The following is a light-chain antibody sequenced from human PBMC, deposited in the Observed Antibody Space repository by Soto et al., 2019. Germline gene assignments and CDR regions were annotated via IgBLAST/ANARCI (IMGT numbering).Light chain of an antibody. J-gene: IGKJ1*01. V-gene: IGKV1-27*01. Sequence: DIQMTQSPSSLSASVGDRVTITCRASQGISIYLAWYQQKPGKVPKLLIYAASTLQSGVPSRFSGSGSGTDFTLAISSLQPGDVATYYCQKYNSAPRTFGQGTKVEIK. CDR2: AAS. CDR1: QGISIY. CDR3: QKYNSAPRT.